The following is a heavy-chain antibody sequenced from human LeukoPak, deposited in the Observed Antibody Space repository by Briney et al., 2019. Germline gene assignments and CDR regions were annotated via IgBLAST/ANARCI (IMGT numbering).Heavy chain of an antibody. Sequence: ASVKVSCEASGYTFTSYGITWVRQAPGQGLEWMGWASAYSGNTNYAQKLQGRVTMTTDTSTSTAYMELRSLRSDDTAVYYCARGGGAAADYSYYYMDVWGKGTTVTVSS. J-gene: IGHJ6*03. CDR2: ASAYSGNT. CDR3: ARGGGAAADYSYYYMDV. V-gene: IGHV1-18*01. CDR1: GYTFTSYG. D-gene: IGHD6-13*01.